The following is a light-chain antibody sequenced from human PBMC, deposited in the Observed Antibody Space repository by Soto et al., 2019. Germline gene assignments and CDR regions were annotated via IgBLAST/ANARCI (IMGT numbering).Light chain of an antibody. Sequence: DIPVTQSPSTLSASVGDRVTITCRASQSISSSLAWYHQKPGTAPKLLIYDASSLERGVPSRFSGSGSGTEFTLNISSLQPDDFATYYCQQYGGFSRTFGKETKV. CDR1: QSISSS. CDR2: DAS. V-gene: IGKV1-5*01. J-gene: IGKJ1*01. CDR3: QQYGGFSRT.